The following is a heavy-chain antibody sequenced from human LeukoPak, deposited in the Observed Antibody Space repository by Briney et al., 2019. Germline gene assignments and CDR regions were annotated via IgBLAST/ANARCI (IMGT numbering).Heavy chain of an antibody. D-gene: IGHD3-10*01. V-gene: IGHV3-21*01. J-gene: IGHJ4*02. CDR1: GFTFSSYA. CDR2: IGSTTSYI. CDR3: AKTSMVMNFDY. Sequence: PGGSLRLSRTTSGFTFSSYAMHWVRQPPGKGLECVSSIGSTTSYIYYADSVKGRFTISRDNAKNSIYLQMNSPRAEDTAVYYCAKTSMVMNFDYWGQGTLVTVSS.